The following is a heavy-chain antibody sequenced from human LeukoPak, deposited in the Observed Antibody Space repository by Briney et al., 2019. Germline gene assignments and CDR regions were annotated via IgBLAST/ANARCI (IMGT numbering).Heavy chain of an antibody. Sequence: ASVKVSCTASGYTFTSYAMNWVRQAPGQGLEWMGWINTNTGNPTYAQGFTGRFVFSLDTSVSTAYLQISSLKAEDTAVYYCARDRVLLWFGDSYYFDYWGQGTLVTVSS. CDR1: GYTFTSYA. D-gene: IGHD3-10*01. V-gene: IGHV7-4-1*02. J-gene: IGHJ4*02. CDR3: ARDRVLLWFGDSYYFDY. CDR2: INTNTGNP.